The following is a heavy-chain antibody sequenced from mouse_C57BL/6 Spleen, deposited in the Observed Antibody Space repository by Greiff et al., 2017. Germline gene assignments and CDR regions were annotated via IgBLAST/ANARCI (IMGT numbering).Heavy chain of an antibody. Sequence: EVQLQQSGPVLVKPGASVKMSCKASGYTFTDYYMNWVKQSHGKSLEWIGVINPYNGGTSYNQKFKGKATLTVDKSSSTAYMELNSLTSEDSAVYYCAELGRLRGFDYWGQGTTLTVSS. J-gene: IGHJ2*01. V-gene: IGHV1-19*01. CDR1: GYTFTDYY. CDR3: AELGRLRGFDY. D-gene: IGHD4-1*01. CDR2: INPYNGGT.